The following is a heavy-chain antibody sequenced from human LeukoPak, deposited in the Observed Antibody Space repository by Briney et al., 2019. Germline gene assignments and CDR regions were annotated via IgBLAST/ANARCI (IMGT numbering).Heavy chain of an antibody. CDR1: RCTFSSYG. CDR2: ISYDGSNK. J-gene: IGHJ4*02. D-gene: IGHD4-17*01. Sequence: GGSLRLSCAASRCTFSSYGLHWVSQAQGKGLEWVAVISYDGSNKYYADSVKGRFTISRDNSKNTLYLQMNSLRAEDTAVYYCAKDYGDAVDYWGQGTLVTVSS. V-gene: IGHV3-30*18. CDR3: AKDYGDAVDY.